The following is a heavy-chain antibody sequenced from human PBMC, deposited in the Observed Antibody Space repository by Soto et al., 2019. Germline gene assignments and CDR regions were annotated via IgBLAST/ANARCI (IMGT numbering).Heavy chain of an antibody. Sequence: WTWIRKPAGKGLEWIGRISTSGSTSYNPSLQGRVTMSLDTSKNQFSLNLSSVTAADTAVYYCGRGSVGRNGIAAAGYFFDYWGQGTLVTVSS. CDR3: GRGSVGRNGIAAAGYFFDY. V-gene: IGHV4-4*07. J-gene: IGHJ4*02. D-gene: IGHD6-13*01. CDR2: ISTSGST.